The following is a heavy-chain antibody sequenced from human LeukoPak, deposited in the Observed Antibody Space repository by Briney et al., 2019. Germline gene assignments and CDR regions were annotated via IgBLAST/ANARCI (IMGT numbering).Heavy chain of an antibody. V-gene: IGHV4-59*08. Sequence: SETLSPTCTVSGDSISSNFWSWIRQSPGDKLEWIAYVSTTGTPNYSPSFKSRVNISTDRSKNQFSLRLSSVTAADTAIYYCARHLQLWAFDVWGQGKMVTVSS. CDR1: GDSISSNF. CDR3: ARHLQLWAFDV. J-gene: IGHJ3*01. CDR2: VSTTGTP. D-gene: IGHD1-1*01.